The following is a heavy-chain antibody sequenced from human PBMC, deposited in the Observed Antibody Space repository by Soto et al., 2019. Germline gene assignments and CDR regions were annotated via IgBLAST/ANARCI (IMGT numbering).Heavy chain of an antibody. CDR3: ARSSAAAGTSYYYYGMDV. CDR2: ISAYNGNT. V-gene: IGHV1-18*01. CDR1: GYTFTSYG. D-gene: IGHD6-13*01. J-gene: IGHJ6*02. Sequence: ASVKVSCKASGYTFTSYGISWVRQAPGQGLEWMGWISAYNGNTNYAQKLQGRVTMTTDTSTSTAYMELRSLRSDDTAVYYCARSSAAAGTSYYYYGMDVWGQGTTVTVSS.